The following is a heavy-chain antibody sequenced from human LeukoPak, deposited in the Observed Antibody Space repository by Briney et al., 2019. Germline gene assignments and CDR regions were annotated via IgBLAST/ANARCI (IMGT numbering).Heavy chain of an antibody. J-gene: IGHJ4*02. CDR1: GFTFSNYA. Sequence: GGSLRLSCEASGFTFSNYAMSWVRQAPGKGLEWVSVISGSGGSTFYAGSVKGRFTISRDNSENTLYLQMNSLRAEDTAVYYCAKGPKQWLNYFDYWGQGTLVTVSS. CDR2: ISGSGGST. CDR3: AKGPKQWLNYFDY. D-gene: IGHD6-19*01. V-gene: IGHV3-23*01.